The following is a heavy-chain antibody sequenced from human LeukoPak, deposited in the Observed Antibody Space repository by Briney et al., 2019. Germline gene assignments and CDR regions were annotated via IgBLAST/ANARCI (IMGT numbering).Heavy chain of an antibody. V-gene: IGHV3-23*01. J-gene: IGHJ4*02. D-gene: IGHD3-22*01. CDR2: ISGSGGST. Sequence: GGSLRLSCAASGFTFSSYVMSWVRQAPGKGLEWVSAISGSGGSTYYADSVKGRFTISRDNSKNTLYLQMNSLRAEDTAVYYCAKLFSVVVVITTLIPDYWGQGTLVTVSS. CDR3: AKLFSVVVVITTLIPDY. CDR1: GFTFSSYV.